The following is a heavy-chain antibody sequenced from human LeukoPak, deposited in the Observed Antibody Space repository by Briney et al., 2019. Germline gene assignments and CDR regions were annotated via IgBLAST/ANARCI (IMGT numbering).Heavy chain of an antibody. J-gene: IGHJ4*02. CDR1: GGSISSYY. CDR2: IYYSGST. V-gene: IGHV4-59*01. CDR3: AVWFGELEPY. D-gene: IGHD3-10*01. Sequence: KPSETLSLTCTVSGGSISSYYWSWIRQPPGKGLEWIGYIYYSGSTNYNPSLKSRVTISVDTSKNQFSLKLSSVTAADTAVYYCAVWFGELEPYWGQGTLVTVSS.